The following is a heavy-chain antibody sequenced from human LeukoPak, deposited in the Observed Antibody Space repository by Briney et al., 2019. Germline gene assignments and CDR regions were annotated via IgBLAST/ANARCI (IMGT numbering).Heavy chain of an antibody. Sequence: SETLSLTCTVSGGSISSYCWSWIRQPPGKGLEWIGYIYYSGSTNYNPSLKSRVTISVDTSKNQFSLKLSSVTAADTAVYYCARGGPNLKFDPWGQGTLVTVSS. CDR3: ARGGPNLKFDP. D-gene: IGHD1-14*01. V-gene: IGHV4-59*01. CDR2: IYYSGST. CDR1: GGSISSYC. J-gene: IGHJ5*02.